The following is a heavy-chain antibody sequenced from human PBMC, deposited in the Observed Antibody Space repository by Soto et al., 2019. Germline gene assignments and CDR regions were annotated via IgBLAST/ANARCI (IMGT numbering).Heavy chain of an antibody. CDR3: VKDGSSGWPYYYGMDV. D-gene: IGHD6-19*01. CDR1: GFTFSSYG. CDR2: ISYDGSNK. J-gene: IGHJ6*02. V-gene: IGHV3-30*18. Sequence: QVQLVESGGGVVQPGRSLRLSCAASGFTFSSYGMHWVRQAPGKGPEWVAVISYDGSNKYYADSVKGRFTISRDNSKNTLYLQMSSLRAEDTAVYYCVKDGSSGWPYYYGMDVWGQGTTVTVSS.